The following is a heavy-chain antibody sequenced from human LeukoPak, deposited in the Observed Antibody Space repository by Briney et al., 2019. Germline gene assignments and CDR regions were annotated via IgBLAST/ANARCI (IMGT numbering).Heavy chain of an antibody. CDR2: IYYSGST. CDR1: GGSISSGDYY. D-gene: IGHD1-26*01. CDR3: ARASEGAEQGPFDY. J-gene: IGHJ4*02. Sequence: SETLSLTCTVSGGSISSGDYYWSWIRQPPGKGLEWIGYIYYSGSTYYNPSLKSRVTISVDTSKNQFSLKLSSVTAADTAVYYCARASEGAEQGPFDYWGQVTLVTVSS. V-gene: IGHV4-30-4*01.